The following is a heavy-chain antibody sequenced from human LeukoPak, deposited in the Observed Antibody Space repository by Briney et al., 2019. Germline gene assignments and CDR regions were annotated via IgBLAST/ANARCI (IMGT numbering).Heavy chain of an antibody. Sequence: GETLKISCQTSGYTFSSYWIAWVRQTPGKGLEWIGIIYPADSATKYSPSFQGQVIISADKSLTTAYLQWSSLKASDTAIYYCARHAAPGGAFFYYAVDVWGQGTTVVVSS. D-gene: IGHD1-26*01. J-gene: IGHJ6*02. CDR3: ARHAAPGGAFFYYAVDV. CDR2: IYPADSAT. V-gene: IGHV5-51*01. CDR1: GYTFSSYW.